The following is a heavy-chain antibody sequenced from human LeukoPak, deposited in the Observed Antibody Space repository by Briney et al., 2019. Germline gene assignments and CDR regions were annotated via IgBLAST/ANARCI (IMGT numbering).Heavy chain of an antibody. CDR1: GFTFSSYA. J-gene: IGHJ4*02. V-gene: IGHV3-30*04. D-gene: IGHD4-17*01. Sequence: GGSLRLSCAASGFTFSSYAMSWVRQAPGKGLEWVAVISYDGRNKYYADSVKGRFTISRDNSKNTLYLQMNSLRVEDTAMCYCVRDTATGFDYWGQGTLVTVSS. CDR3: VRDTATGFDY. CDR2: ISYDGRNK.